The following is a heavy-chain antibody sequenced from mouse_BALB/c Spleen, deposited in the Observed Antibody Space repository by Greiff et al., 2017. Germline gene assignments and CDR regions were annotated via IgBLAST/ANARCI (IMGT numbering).Heavy chain of an antibody. CDR3: ARTHYGSSPWFAY. D-gene: IGHD1-1*01. V-gene: IGHV2-2*02. J-gene: IGHJ3*01. Sequence: VQLVESGPGLVQPSQSLSITCTVSGFSLTSYGVHWVRQSPGKGLEWLGVIWSGGSTDYNAAFISRLSISKDNSKSQVFFKMNSLQANDTAIYYCARTHYGSSPWFAYWGQGTLVTVSA. CDR1: GFSLTSYG. CDR2: IWSGGST.